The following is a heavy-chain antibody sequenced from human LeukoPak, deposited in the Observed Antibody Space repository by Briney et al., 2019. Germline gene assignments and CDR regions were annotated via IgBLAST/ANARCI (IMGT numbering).Heavy chain of an antibody. V-gene: IGHV1-18*01. CDR1: GYTFTSYG. CDR2: ISAYNGNT. Sequence: GASVKVSCKASGYTFTSYGISWVRQAPGQGLEWMGWISAYNGNTNYAQKLQGRVTIITDESTSTAYMELSSLRSEDTAVYYCARDGLGSSYSNGWYAYWGQGTLVTVSS. CDR3: ARDGLGSSYSNGWYAY. J-gene: IGHJ4*02. D-gene: IGHD6-19*01.